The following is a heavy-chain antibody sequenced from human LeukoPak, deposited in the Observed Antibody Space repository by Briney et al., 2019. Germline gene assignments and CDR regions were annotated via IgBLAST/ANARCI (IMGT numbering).Heavy chain of an antibody. Sequence: ASVKVSCKASGYTFTSYGISWVRQAPGQGLEWMGWISAYNGNTNYAQKLQGRVTMTTDTSTSTAYMELRSLRSDDTAVYYCARGRITIFGVMVPLDHWGQGTLVTVSS. D-gene: IGHD3-3*01. V-gene: IGHV1-18*01. J-gene: IGHJ4*02. CDR1: GYTFTSYG. CDR3: ARGRITIFGVMVPLDH. CDR2: ISAYNGNT.